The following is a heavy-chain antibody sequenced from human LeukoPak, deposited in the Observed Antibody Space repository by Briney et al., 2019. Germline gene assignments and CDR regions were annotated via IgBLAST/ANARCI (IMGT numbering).Heavy chain of an antibody. CDR2: ISWDGGST. V-gene: IGHV3-20*04. CDR1: GFTFDDYG. Sequence: GGSLRLSCAASGFTFDDYGMSWVRQGPGKGLEWVSLISWDGGSTYYADSVKGRFTISRDNAKNSLYLQMNSLRAEDTAVYYCSRGLLWFGELPFLDYWGQGTLVTVSS. D-gene: IGHD3-10*01. CDR3: SRGLLWFGELPFLDY. J-gene: IGHJ4*02.